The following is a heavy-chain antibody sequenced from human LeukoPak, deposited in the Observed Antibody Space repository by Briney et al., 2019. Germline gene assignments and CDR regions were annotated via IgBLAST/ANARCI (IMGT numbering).Heavy chain of an antibody. Sequence: SETLSLTCTVSGGSISSSSYYWGWIRQPPGEGLEWIGSIYYSGSTYYNPSLKSRVTISVDTSKNQFSLKLSSVTAADTAVYYCARLGDVIVGATMDYWGQGTLSPSPQ. CDR2: IYYSGST. J-gene: IGHJ4*02. V-gene: IGHV4-39*01. CDR3: ARLGDVIVGATMDY. D-gene: IGHD1-26*01. CDR1: GGSISSSSYY.